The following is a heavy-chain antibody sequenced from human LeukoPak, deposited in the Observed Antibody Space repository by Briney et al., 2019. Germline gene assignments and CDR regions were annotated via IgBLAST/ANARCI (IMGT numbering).Heavy chain of an antibody. CDR2: ISYDGIDK. V-gene: IGHV3-30*03. Sequence: GRSLRLSCAASEFIFSNYGMHWVRQAPGKGLEWVALISYDGIDKFYADSVKGRFTISRDNAKNSLYLLMNSLGAEDTALYYCARAPMEDYDNYRYYMDVWGKGTTVTVSS. J-gene: IGHJ6*03. CDR1: EFIFSNYG. CDR3: ARAPMEDYDNYRYYMDV. D-gene: IGHD3-22*01.